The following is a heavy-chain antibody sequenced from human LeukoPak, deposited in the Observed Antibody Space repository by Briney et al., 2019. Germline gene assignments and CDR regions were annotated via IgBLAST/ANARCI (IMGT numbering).Heavy chain of an antibody. CDR3: AKLYGGHDYSNLFDY. J-gene: IGHJ4*02. D-gene: IGHD4-11*01. V-gene: IGHV3-23*01. Sequence: PGGSLRLSCAASGFTFSSYAMSWVRQAPGKGLEWVSAISGSGGSTYYADSVKGRFTISRDNSKNTLYLQMNSLRAEDTAVYYCAKLYGGHDYSNLFDYWGQGTLVTVSS. CDR2: ISGSGGST. CDR1: GFTFSSYA.